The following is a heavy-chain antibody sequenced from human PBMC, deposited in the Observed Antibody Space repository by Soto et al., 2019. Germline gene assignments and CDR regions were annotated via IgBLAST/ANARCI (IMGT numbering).Heavy chain of an antibody. Sequence: GGSLRLSCAASGITVSGNYMSWVRQAPGKGLEWVSVIYTGGTTYYADSVKGRFTVSRDNSKNTLYLQMNSLRAEDTAVYYCATASSWPRNSFDYWGQGTLVTVSS. J-gene: IGHJ4*02. CDR1: GITVSGNY. CDR2: IYTGGTT. V-gene: IGHV3-66*01. D-gene: IGHD6-13*01. CDR3: ATASSWPRNSFDY.